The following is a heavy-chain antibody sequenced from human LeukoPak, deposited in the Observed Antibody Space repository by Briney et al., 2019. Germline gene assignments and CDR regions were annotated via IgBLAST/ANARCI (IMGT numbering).Heavy chain of an antibody. Sequence: ASVKVSCKASGYTFTSYGISWVRQAPGQGLEWMGWISAYNGNTNYAQKLQGRGTMTTDTSTSTAYMELRSLRSDDTAVYYCARDPYRYSSSWYMCYFDYWGQGTLVTVSS. CDR1: GYTFTSYG. J-gene: IGHJ4*02. CDR3: ARDPYRYSSSWYMCYFDY. CDR2: ISAYNGNT. D-gene: IGHD6-13*01. V-gene: IGHV1-18*01.